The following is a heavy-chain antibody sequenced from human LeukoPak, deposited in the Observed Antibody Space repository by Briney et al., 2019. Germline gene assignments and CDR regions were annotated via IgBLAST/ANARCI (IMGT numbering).Heavy chain of an antibody. J-gene: IGHJ4*02. Sequence: ASVKVSCKASGYTFTSYYMHWVRQAPGQGLEWMGIINPSGGSTSYAQKFQGRVTMTRDTSTSTVYMELSSLRSEDTAVYYCAGGERRVFEWYSSSSPGDYWGQGTLVTVSS. CDR3: AGGERRVFEWYSSSSPGDY. CDR1: GYTFTSYY. CDR2: INPSGGST. V-gene: IGHV1-46*01. D-gene: IGHD6-6*01.